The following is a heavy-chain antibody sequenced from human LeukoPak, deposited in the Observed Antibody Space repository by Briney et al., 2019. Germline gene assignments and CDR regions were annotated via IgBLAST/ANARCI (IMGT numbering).Heavy chain of an antibody. D-gene: IGHD3-16*01. CDR1: GFTFHNHG. V-gene: IGHV3-20*04. CDR3: ARRAYPYHYYMDV. J-gene: IGHJ6*03. Sequence: GGSLRLSCAASGFTFHNHGMSWVRQAPGKGLEWVSSLSWNGGETRYADSVKGRFTIYGDNAKNSLYLQMNSLRAEDTALYYCARRAYPYHYYMDVWGKGATVTVSS. CDR2: LSWNGGET.